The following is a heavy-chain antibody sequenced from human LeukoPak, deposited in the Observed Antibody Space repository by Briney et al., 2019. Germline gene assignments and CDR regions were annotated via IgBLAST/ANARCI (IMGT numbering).Heavy chain of an antibody. J-gene: IGHJ4*02. Sequence: PSETLSLTCAVYGGSFSGYYWSWIRQPPGKGLEWIGEINHSGSTNYNPSLKSRVTISVDTSKNQFSLKLSSVTAADTAVYYCARTSGGSCYAFDYWGQGALVTVSS. V-gene: IGHV4-34*01. D-gene: IGHD2-15*01. CDR1: GGSFSGYY. CDR2: INHSGST. CDR3: ARTSGGSCYAFDY.